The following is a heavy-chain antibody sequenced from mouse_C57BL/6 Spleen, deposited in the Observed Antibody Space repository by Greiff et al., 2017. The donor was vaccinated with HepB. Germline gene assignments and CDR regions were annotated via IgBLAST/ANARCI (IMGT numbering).Heavy chain of an antibody. CDR2: INPSSGYT. J-gene: IGHJ4*01. D-gene: IGHD2-3*01. V-gene: IGHV1-4*01. CDR1: GYTFTSYT. CDR3: ASKGNDVLAMDY. Sequence: VQLQQSGAELARPGASVKMSCKASGYTFTSYTMHWVKQRPGQGLEWIGYINPSSGYTKYNQKFKDKATLTADKSSSTAYMQLSSLTSEDSAVYYCASKGNDVLAMDYWGQGTSVTVSS.